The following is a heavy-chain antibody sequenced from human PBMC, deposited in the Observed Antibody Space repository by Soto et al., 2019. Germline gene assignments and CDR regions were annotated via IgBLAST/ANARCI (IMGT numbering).Heavy chain of an antibody. V-gene: IGHV2-5*02. Sequence: QITLKESGPTLVKPTQTLTLTCTFSGFSVDSHAVGVGWFRQPPGKALQWLALIYWDDDKRYSPSLKSRLTTTKATSKNQVVLTMTNTDPVDTATYYCAQSEGIRDCYSPDWYFEIWGSGTPVTVSS. CDR1: GFSVDSHAVG. CDR2: IYWDDDK. CDR3: AQSEGIRDCYSPDWYFEI. J-gene: IGHJ2*01. D-gene: IGHD2-21*01.